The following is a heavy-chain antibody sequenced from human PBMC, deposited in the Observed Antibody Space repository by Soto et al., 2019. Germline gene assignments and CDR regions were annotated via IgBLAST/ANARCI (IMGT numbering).Heavy chain of an antibody. CDR3: ARLRAYYQALDS. D-gene: IGHD3-22*01. CDR2: IYYAGTT. CDR1: AGSLSPNY. V-gene: IGHV4-59*08. Sequence: PSETLSLTCTVSAGSLSPNYWSWIRQPPGKGLEWIGYIYYAGTTTYNPSLQSRVSISVDTAKNEVSLKLTSVTAADTAVYFCARLRAYYQALDSCGQGTLFSV. J-gene: IGHJ5*02.